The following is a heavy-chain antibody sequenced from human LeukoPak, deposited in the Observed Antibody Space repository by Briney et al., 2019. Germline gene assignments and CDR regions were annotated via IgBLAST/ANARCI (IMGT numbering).Heavy chain of an antibody. Sequence: SQTLSLTCTVSGGSISSGGYYWSWIRQHPGKGLEWIGYIYYSGSTYYNPSLKSRVTISVDTSKNQFSLKLSPVTAADTAVYYCARGGYSGSYTAFDIWGQGTMVTVSS. CDR2: IYYSGST. D-gene: IGHD1-26*01. J-gene: IGHJ3*02. V-gene: IGHV4-31*03. CDR3: ARGGYSGSYTAFDI. CDR1: GGSISSGGYY.